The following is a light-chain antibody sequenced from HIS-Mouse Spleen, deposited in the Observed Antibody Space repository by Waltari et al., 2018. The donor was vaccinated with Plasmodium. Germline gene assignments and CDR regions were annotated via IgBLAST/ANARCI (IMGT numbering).Light chain of an antibody. V-gene: IGKV3-15*01. CDR3: QQYNNWSFT. CDR2: CAS. J-gene: IGKJ3*01. CDR1: QSVSSN. Sequence: EIVMPQSPATLSVSPGERATLSCRPSQSVSSNLAWYQQKPGQAPRLLIYCASTRATGIPARFSGSGSGTEFTLTISSLQSEDFAVYYCQQYNNWSFTFGPGTKVDIK.